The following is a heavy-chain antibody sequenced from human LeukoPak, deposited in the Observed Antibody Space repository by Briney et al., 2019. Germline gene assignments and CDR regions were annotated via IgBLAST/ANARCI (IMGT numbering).Heavy chain of an antibody. Sequence: PSETLSLTCTVSGGTISSSSYYWGWIRQPPGKGLEWIGSIYYSGSTYYNPSLKSRVTISVDTSKNQFSLKLSSVTAADTAVYYCARWGYSSSWAENWFDPWGQGTLVTVSS. V-gene: IGHV4-39*07. CDR2: IYYSGST. CDR1: GGTISSSSYY. CDR3: ARWGYSSSWAENWFDP. D-gene: IGHD6-13*01. J-gene: IGHJ5*02.